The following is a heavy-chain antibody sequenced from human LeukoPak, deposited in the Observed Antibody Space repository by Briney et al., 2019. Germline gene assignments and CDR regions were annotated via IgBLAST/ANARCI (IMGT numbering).Heavy chain of an antibody. D-gene: IGHD1-26*01. Sequence: NTSETLSLTYAVYGGSFSGYYWSWIRQPPGKGLEWIGEINHSGSTNYNPSLKSRVTISVDTSKNQFSLKLSSVTAADTAVYYCARDFSGSRPGNWFDPWGQGTLVTVSS. CDR1: GGSFSGYY. J-gene: IGHJ5*02. CDR3: ARDFSGSRPGNWFDP. CDR2: INHSGST. V-gene: IGHV4-34*01.